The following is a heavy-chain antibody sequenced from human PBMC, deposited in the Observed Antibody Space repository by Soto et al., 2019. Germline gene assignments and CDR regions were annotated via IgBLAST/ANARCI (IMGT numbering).Heavy chain of an antibody. D-gene: IGHD6-13*01. CDR2: VFYSGCT. V-gene: IGHV4-31*03. J-gene: IGHJ2*01. Sequence: SMPLSLARSLRSASTSSYSGLWTSTRKPPGQGLESIGYVFYSGCTYYNPSLKSRVPISVDTSKNQFSLKLSSVTAADTAVYYCARLTPPGSSSWYPAWYFDLWGRGTLVTVS. CDR3: ARLTPPGSSSWYPAWYFDL. CDR1: SASTSSYSGL.